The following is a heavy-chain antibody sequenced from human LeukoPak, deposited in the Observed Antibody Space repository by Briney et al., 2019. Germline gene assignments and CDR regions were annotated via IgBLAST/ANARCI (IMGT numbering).Heavy chain of an antibody. Sequence: GSLRLSCAASGFTFNTHGMHWVRQAPGKGLEWVAAIWFDGSVKHYSDAVKGRFTISRDNSLDTLYLQMNSLRVEDTAMYYCAKDTAIQFLEPAFWGQGTLVTDSS. CDR2: IWFDGSVK. J-gene: IGHJ4*02. D-gene: IGHD3-3*01. V-gene: IGHV3-33*06. CDR3: AKDTAIQFLEPAF. CDR1: GFTFNTHG.